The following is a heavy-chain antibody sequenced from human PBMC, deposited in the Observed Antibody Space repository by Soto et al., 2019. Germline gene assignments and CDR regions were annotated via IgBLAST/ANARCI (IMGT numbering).Heavy chain of an antibody. Sequence: GGSLRLSCAASGFTFSSYAMSWVRQAPGKGLEWVSAISGSGGSTYYADSVKGRFTISRDNSKNTLYLQMNSLRAEDTAVYYCAKDFSRTFGKSLSWFDPWGQGTLVTVSS. J-gene: IGHJ5*02. D-gene: IGHD3-10*01. CDR2: ISGSGGST. CDR1: GFTFSSYA. CDR3: AKDFSRTFGKSLSWFDP. V-gene: IGHV3-23*01.